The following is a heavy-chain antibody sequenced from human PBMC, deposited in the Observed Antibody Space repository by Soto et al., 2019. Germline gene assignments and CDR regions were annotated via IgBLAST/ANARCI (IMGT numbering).Heavy chain of an antibody. CDR1: GGSISSSSYY. D-gene: IGHD3-3*01. J-gene: IGHJ4*02. CDR2: IYYSGST. V-gene: IGHV4-39*01. CDR3: ARHYYHSRVLRFLEWSPNFDY. Sequence: TSETLSLTCTVSGGSISSSSYYWGWIRQPPGKGLEWIGSIYYSGSTYYNPSLKSRVTISVDTSKNQFSLKLSSVTAADTAVYYCARHYYHSRVLRFLEWSPNFDYWGQGTLVTVSS.